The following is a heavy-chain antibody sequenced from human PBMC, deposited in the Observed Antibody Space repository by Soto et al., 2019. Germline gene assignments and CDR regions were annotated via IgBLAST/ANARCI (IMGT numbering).Heavy chain of an antibody. V-gene: IGHV3-30*04. Sequence: QVQLVESGGGVVQPGRSLRLSCVASGFTFNNHAMHWVRQAPGKGREWVAVMSDVGRNKYYQDSVKGRLTISRDNSKNTLYLPTNNVTAVDTAVYYCARSPGYSNYYYYGMHVWRQGTTVTFSS. CDR1: GFTFNNHA. CDR3: ARSPGYSNYYYYGMHV. D-gene: IGHD1-1*01. J-gene: IGHJ6*02. CDR2: MSDVGRNK.